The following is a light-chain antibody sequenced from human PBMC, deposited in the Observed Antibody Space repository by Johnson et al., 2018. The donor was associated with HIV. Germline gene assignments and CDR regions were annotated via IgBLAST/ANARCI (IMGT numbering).Light chain of an antibody. J-gene: IGLJ1*01. CDR1: SSNIGNNY. CDR3: LAWDSSLNAYV. V-gene: IGLV1-51*01. Sequence: QSVLTQPPSVSAAPGQKVTISCSGSSSNIGNNYVSWYQQLPGTAPKFLIYDNNKRPSGIPDRFSGSKSGTSATLGITGLQTGDEADYYCLAWDSSLNAYVFGAATKVAVL. CDR2: DNN.